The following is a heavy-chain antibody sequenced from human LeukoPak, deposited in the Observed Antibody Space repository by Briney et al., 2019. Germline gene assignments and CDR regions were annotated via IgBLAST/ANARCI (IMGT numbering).Heavy chain of an antibody. CDR3: AKGSGGYCSSTSCYSLYGDYVSDYFDY. J-gene: IGHJ4*02. CDR2: ISYDGSNK. V-gene: IGHV3-30*18. Sequence: HAGGSLRLSCAASGFTFSSYGMHWVRQAPGKGLEWVAVISYDGSNKYYADSVKGRFTISRDNSKNTLYLQMNSLRAEDTAVYYCAKGSGGYCSSTSCYSLYGDYVSDYFDYWGQGTLVTVSS. CDR1: GFTFSSYG. D-gene: IGHD2-2*01.